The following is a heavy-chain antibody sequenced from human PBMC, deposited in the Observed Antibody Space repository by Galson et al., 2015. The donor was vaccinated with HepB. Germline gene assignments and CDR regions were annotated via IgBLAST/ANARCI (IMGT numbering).Heavy chain of an antibody. CDR1: GYTFTDYY. CDR3: ARDLRGVDYVLAYDY. D-gene: IGHD4-17*01. Sequence: SVKVSCKASGYTFTDYYIHWVRQAPGQGLEWMGWINPNSGGTNYAPKFHGWVTVTRDTSISTAYMELSRLSSDDTAVYYCARDLRGVDYVLAYDYWGQGTLVTVSS. CDR2: INPNSGGT. V-gene: IGHV1-2*04. J-gene: IGHJ4*02.